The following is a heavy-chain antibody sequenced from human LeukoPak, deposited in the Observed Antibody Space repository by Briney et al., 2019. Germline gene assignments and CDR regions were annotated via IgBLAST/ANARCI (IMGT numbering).Heavy chain of an antibody. Sequence: GGSLRLSCAASGFTFSSYGMHWVRQAPGKGLEWVAVIWYDGSNKYYADSVKGRFTISRDNSKNTLYLQMNSLRAEDTAVYYCAKMTAYDPDAFDIWGQGTMVTVSS. V-gene: IGHV3-33*06. CDR2: IWYDGSNK. J-gene: IGHJ3*02. CDR3: AKMTAYDPDAFDI. D-gene: IGHD3-22*01. CDR1: GFTFSSYG.